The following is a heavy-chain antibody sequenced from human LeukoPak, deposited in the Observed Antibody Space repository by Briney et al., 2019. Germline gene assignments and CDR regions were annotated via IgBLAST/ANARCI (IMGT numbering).Heavy chain of an antibody. D-gene: IGHD2-21*02. CDR3: ARAYCGGDCYSAEYFQH. J-gene: IGHJ1*01. CDR2: INPNSGGT. V-gene: IGHV1-2*02. CDR1: GYTFTGYY. Sequence: ASVKVSCKASGYTFTGYYMRWVRQAPGQGLEWMGWINPNSGGTNYAQKFQGRVTMTRDTSISTAYMELSRLRSDDTAVYYCARAYCGGDCYSAEYFQHWGQGTLVTVSS.